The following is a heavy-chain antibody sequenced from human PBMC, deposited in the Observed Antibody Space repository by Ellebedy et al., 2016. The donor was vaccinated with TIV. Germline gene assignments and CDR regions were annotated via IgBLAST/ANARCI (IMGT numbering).Heavy chain of an antibody. Sequence: GGSLRLSXAASGFNFADYAMHWVRQAPGKDLEWVSGISWNSGSVNYADSVKGRFTISRDNVNDSLHLQMNSLRPEDTAFYYCVKDKSVSGFSFWVFDLWGRGTLVTVSS. D-gene: IGHD3-22*01. CDR3: VKDKSVSGFSFWVFDL. J-gene: IGHJ2*01. CDR1: GFNFADYA. V-gene: IGHV3-9*01. CDR2: ISWNSGSV.